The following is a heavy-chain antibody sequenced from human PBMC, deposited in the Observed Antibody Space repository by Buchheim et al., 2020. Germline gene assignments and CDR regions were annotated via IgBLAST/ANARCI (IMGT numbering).Heavy chain of an antibody. CDR2: ISYDGSNK. V-gene: IGHV3-30*18. CDR1: GFTFSRYG. CDR3: AKELYYDYVWGSYRPGDYYYGIDV. J-gene: IGHJ6*02. D-gene: IGHD3-16*02. Sequence: QVQLVESGGGVVQPGRSLRLSCAASGFTFSRYGMHWVRQAPGKGLEWVAAISYDGSNKYYADSVKGRFTISRGNSKNTMYLQMNSLRAEDTSVFYCAKELYYDYVWGSYRPGDYYYGIDVWGQGTT.